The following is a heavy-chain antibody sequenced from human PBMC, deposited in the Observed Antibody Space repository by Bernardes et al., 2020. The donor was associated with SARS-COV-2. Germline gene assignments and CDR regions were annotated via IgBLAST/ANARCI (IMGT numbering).Heavy chain of an antibody. CDR1: GFTFSNCV. J-gene: IGHJ4*02. V-gene: IGHV3-23*01. CDR2: ISGSGGST. Sequence: GGTLRFSCASFGFTFSNCVMSWVRQGPGKGLEWVSTISGSGGSTYYTDFVKGRFTLSRDNSKNTLYLQMNSLRADDTAVYYCAKGSPPYCTNGLCYDRPLELDYWGQGTLVTVSS. CDR3: AKGSPPYCTNGLCYDRPLELDY. D-gene: IGHD2-8*01.